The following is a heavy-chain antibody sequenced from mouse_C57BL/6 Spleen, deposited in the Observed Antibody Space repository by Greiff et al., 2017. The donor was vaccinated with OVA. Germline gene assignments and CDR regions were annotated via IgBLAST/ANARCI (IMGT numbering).Heavy chain of an antibody. J-gene: IGHJ2*01. V-gene: IGHV1-52*01. CDR2: IDPSDSET. D-gene: IGHD1-1*01. Sequence: QVQLQQPGAELVRPGSSVKLSCKASGYTFTSYWMHWVKQRPIQGLEWIGNIDPSDSETHYNQKFKDKATLTVDKSSSTAYMQLSSLTSEDSAVYYCARLDYYGSSYYWGQGTTLTVSS. CDR3: ARLDYYGSSYY. CDR1: GYTFTSYW.